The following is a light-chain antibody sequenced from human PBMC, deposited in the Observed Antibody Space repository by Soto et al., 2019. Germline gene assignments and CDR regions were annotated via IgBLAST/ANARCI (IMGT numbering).Light chain of an antibody. CDR1: QSVLYTSDNKNY. J-gene: IGKJ2*01. CDR2: WAS. V-gene: IGKV4-1*01. Sequence: DIVMTQSPDSLAVSLGERATINCKSSQSVLYTSDNKNYLAWYRQKPGQPPKLLIYWASTRESGVPDRISGSGSGTDFTLTISSLQAEDVAVYYCQQYYTTPLTFGQGTKLEIK. CDR3: QQYYTTPLT.